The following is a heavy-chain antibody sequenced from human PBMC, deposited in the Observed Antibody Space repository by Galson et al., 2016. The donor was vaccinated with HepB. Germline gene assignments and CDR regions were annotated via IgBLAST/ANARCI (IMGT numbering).Heavy chain of an antibody. CDR1: GYTFTSYG. Sequence: SVKVSCKASGYTFTSYGMHWVRQAPGQRLEWMGWINGGNGNTKYSQKFQGRVTITRDTSASTAYMEVSSLRSEDTAVYFCARDRYGRAAAGTMDYWGQGTLVTVSS. D-gene: IGHD6-13*01. CDR2: INGGNGNT. J-gene: IGHJ4*02. V-gene: IGHV1-3*01. CDR3: ARDRYGRAAAGTMDY.